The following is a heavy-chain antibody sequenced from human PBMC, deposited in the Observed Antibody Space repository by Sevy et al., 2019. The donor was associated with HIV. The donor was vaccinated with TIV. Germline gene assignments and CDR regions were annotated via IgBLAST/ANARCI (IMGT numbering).Heavy chain of an antibody. CDR2: IYNVRDT. CDR3: ARRVPALAGYWSDP. Sequence: KQSQTLSLTCTVSGGSIRGYYWSWIRQSPGKGLEWIGYIYNVRDTRYNPSLKSRVTISMATSKNQFSLHLNSVTAADTAVYYCARRVPALAGYWSDPWGQGTLVTVSS. J-gene: IGHJ5*02. CDR1: GGSIRGYY. V-gene: IGHV4-59*01.